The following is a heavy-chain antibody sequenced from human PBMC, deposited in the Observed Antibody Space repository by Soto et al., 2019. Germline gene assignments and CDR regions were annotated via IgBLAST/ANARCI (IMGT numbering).Heavy chain of an antibody. D-gene: IGHD5-12*01. J-gene: IGHJ4*02. V-gene: IGHV3-23*01. CDR3: AQGMAPLDY. CDR2: MSSSGYST. CDR1: GFTFNTYA. Sequence: GGSLRLSCAASGFTFNTYAMTWVRQAPGKGLEWVSGMSSSGYSTYYADSVEGRFTISRDNSKSTLYLQMNSLRAEDTALYYCAQGMAPLDYWGQGTLVTVSS.